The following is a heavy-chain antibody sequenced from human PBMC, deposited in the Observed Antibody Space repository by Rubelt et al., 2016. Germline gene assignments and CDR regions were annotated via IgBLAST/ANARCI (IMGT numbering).Heavy chain of an antibody. V-gene: IGHV3-30*04. CDR1: GFTFNSFA. Sequence: QVQLVESGGGVVQPGRSLRLSCAASGFTFNSFAMHWVRQAPGKGLEWVTVISYDGSNKYYADSVKGRFTISRDNAKNSLYLQMNSLRVEDTAVYYCARGHYYDMDVWGQGTTVTVSS. CDR2: ISYDGSNK. CDR3: ARGHYYDMDV. J-gene: IGHJ6*02.